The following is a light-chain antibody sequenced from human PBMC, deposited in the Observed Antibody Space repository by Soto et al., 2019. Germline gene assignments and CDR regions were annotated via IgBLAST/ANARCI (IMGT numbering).Light chain of an antibody. CDR2: RST. V-gene: IGLV1-47*01. Sequence: QSVLTQPPSASGTPGQRVTIACSGSNSNIGSNPVYWYQQLPGTAPKLLIYRSTQRPSGVPDRFSGSKSGTSASLAISGLRFEDEADYYCAAWDDSLSGVVFGGGTQLTVL. CDR1: NSNIGSNP. CDR3: AAWDDSLSGVV. J-gene: IGLJ2*01.